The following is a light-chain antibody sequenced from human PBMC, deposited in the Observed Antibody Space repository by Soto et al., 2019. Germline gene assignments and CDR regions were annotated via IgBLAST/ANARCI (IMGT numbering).Light chain of an antibody. CDR1: QGIRND. CDR2: AAS. J-gene: IGKJ1*01. CDR3: LQHNIYPRT. V-gene: IGKV1-17*01. Sequence: DIQMTQSPSSLSASVGDRITITCRASQGIRNDLVWFQQKPGKAPKRLIYAASGLQSGVPSRFSGSGSGTEFSLTISSLQPEDVATYYCLQHNIYPRTFGQGTKVDIK.